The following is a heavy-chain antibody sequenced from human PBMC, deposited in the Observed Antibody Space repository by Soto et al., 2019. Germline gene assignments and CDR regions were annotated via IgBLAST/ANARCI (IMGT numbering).Heavy chain of an antibody. D-gene: IGHD2-2*01. CDR3: ARDQYPNCSSTSCYDYYYGMDV. V-gene: IGHV1-69*13. CDR2: IIPIFGTA. Sequence: SVKVSCKASGGTFSSYAISWVRQAPGQGLEWMGGIIPIFGTANYAQKFQGRVTITADESTSTAYMELSSLRSEDTAVYYCARDQYPNCSSTSCYDYYYGMDVWGQGTTVTVS. J-gene: IGHJ6*02. CDR1: GGTFSSYA.